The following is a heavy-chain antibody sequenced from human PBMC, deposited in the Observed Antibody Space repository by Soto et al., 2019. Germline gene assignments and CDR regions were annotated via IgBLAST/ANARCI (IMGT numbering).Heavy chain of an antibody. J-gene: IGHJ4*01. V-gene: IGHV3-33*08. CDR3: ARVDVECFDY. CDR1: NGSFTDYF. Sequence: LSLTCAAHNGSFTDYFWTWIRQSPGKGLEWVAVIWYDGSKDYYADSVKGRFTTSRDNSENTVYLQMDNLRVEDTAVYYCARVDVECFDYWGQGALVTVSS. D-gene: IGHD3-3*01. CDR2: IWYDGSKD.